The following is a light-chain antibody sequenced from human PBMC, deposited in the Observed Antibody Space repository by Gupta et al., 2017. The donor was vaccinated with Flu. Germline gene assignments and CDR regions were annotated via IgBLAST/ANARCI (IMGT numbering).Light chain of an antibody. CDR1: SSNIGTNS. J-gene: IGLJ3*02. CDR3: SAWDDTRKGRV. Sequence: QSVLTQPPSASGTPGQRVTISCSGSSSNIGTNSVDWYRPLPGTAPKLLIYANNQRPSGVPERFSGSKSATSASLAISWLQAEDESDYYCSAWDDTRKGRVFGGGTKLTVL. V-gene: IGLV1-44*01. CDR2: ANN.